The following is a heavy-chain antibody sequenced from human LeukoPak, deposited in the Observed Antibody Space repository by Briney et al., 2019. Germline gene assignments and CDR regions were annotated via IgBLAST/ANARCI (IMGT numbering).Heavy chain of an antibody. J-gene: IGHJ4*02. CDR3: ARDTLGEGEDANYAVYYFDY. V-gene: IGHV3-7*01. CDR1: GFRFNTFW. Sequence: GGSLRLSCAASGFRFNTFWMSWVRQAPGKGLEWVANIKQDGNEKYYADSVKGRFTISRDNGRNSLDLQMNSLRADDTAFYYCARDTLGEGEDANYAVYYFDYWGQGTVVTVSS. D-gene: IGHD4/OR15-4a*01. CDR2: IKQDGNEK.